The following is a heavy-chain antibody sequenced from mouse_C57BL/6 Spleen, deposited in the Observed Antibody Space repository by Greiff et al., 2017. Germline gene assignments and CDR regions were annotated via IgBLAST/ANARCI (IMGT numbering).Heavy chain of an antibody. V-gene: IGHV7-1*01. Sequence: DVKLVESGGGLVQSGRSLRLSCATSGFTFSDFYMEWVRQAPGKGLEWIAASRNKANDYTTEYSASVKGRFIVSRDTSQSILYLQMNALRAEDTAIYYCARDAGGSYWYCDVWGKGTTVTVSS. CDR2: SRNKANDYTT. CDR3: ARDAGGSYWYCDV. CDR1: GFTFSDFY. D-gene: IGHD3-1*01. J-gene: IGHJ1*03.